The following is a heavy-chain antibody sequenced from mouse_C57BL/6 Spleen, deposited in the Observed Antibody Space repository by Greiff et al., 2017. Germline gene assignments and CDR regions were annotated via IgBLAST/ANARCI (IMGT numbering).Heavy chain of an antibody. CDR3: ARDGTGLWYFDV. D-gene: IGHD4-1*01. Sequence: DVHLVESEGGLVQPGSSMKLSCTASGFTFSDYYMAWVRQVPEKGLEWVANINYDGSSTYYLDSLKSRFIISRDNAKNILYLQMSSLKSEDTATYYCARDGTGLWYFDVWGTGTTVTVSS. CDR1: GFTFSDYY. CDR2: INYDGSST. V-gene: IGHV5-16*01. J-gene: IGHJ1*03.